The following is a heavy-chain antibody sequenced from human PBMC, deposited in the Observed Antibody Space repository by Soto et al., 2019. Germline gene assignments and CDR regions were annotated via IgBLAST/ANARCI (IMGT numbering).Heavy chain of an antibody. D-gene: IGHD3-10*01. CDR1: GGSFSGYY. Sequence: SETLSLTCAVYGGSFSGYYWSWIRQPPGKGLEWIGEINHSGSTNYNPSLKSRVTISVDTSKNQFSLKLSSVTAADTAVYYCARGRTYYYGSGSYYFDYWGQGTLVTVSS. V-gene: IGHV4-34*01. CDR3: ARGRTYYYGSGSYYFDY. CDR2: INHSGST. J-gene: IGHJ4*02.